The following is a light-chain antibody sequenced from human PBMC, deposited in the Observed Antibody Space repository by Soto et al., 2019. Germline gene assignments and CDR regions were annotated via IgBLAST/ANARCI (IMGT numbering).Light chain of an antibody. Sequence: QSVLTQPASVSGSPWQSITISCTGTSSDVGGYNYVSWYQLHPGRAPKLMVYEVSYRHSGVSSRFSGYKSANTASLNIYALQAEDAADYYCSSSASRTAYVFRTGTKVTVL. V-gene: IGLV2-14*01. CDR3: SSSASRTAYV. J-gene: IGLJ1*01. CDR1: SSDVGGYNY. CDR2: EVS.